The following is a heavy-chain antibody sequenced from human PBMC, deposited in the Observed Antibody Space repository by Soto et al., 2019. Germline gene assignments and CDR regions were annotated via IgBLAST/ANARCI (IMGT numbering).Heavy chain of an antibody. Sequence: QLQLQESGPGLVKPSETLSLTCTVSGGSISSSSYYWGWIRQPPGKGLEWIGSIYYSGSTYYNPSLKSRLTLSVDTSKNHFSLKLSSVTAADTAVYCCARHQFGYSIGWYDGGAFDIWGQGTMVTVSS. V-gene: IGHV4-39*01. D-gene: IGHD6-19*01. CDR2: IYYSGST. CDR3: ARHQFGYSIGWYDGGAFDI. CDR1: GGSISSSSYY. J-gene: IGHJ3*02.